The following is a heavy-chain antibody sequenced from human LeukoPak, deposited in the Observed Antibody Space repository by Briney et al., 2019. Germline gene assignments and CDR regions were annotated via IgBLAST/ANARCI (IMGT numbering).Heavy chain of an antibody. CDR2: IIPIFGTA. J-gene: IGHJ4*02. Sequence: ASVKVSCKASGGTFSSYAISWVRQAPGQGLEWMGGIIPIFGTANYAQKFQGRVTITADESASTAYMELSSLRSEDTAVYYCARDFGMGVLSFDYWGQGTLVTVSS. CDR1: GGTFSSYA. CDR3: ARDFGMGVLSFDY. V-gene: IGHV1-69*13. D-gene: IGHD3-16*02.